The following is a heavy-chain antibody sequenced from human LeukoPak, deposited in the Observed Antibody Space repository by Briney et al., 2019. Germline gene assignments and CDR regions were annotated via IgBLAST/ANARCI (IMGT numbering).Heavy chain of an antibody. CDR3: ARNRPIAVAGSTNDAFDI. Sequence: ASVKVSCKASGYTFTSYGISWVRQAPGQGLEWMGWISAYNGNTDYAQKLQGRVTMTRDTSTSTVYMELSSLRSEDTAVYYCARNRPIAVAGSTNDAFDIWGQGTMVTVSS. V-gene: IGHV1-18*01. CDR1: GYTFTSYG. J-gene: IGHJ3*02. CDR2: ISAYNGNT. D-gene: IGHD6-19*01.